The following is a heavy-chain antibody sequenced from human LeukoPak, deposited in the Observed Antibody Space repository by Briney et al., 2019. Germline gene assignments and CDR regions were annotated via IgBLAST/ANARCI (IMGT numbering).Heavy chain of an antibody. D-gene: IGHD3-22*01. V-gene: IGHV3-23*01. CDR2: ISDSGGST. J-gene: IGHJ4*02. Sequence: PGGSLRLSCAASGFTFSSYAMTWVRQAPGKGLEWVSGISDSGGSTYYADSVKGRFTISRDNSKNTLYLQMNSLRAEDTAVYYCAKATYYYDSSGSPIYYFDYWGQGTLVTVSS. CDR1: GFTFSSYA. CDR3: AKATYYYDSSGSPIYYFDY.